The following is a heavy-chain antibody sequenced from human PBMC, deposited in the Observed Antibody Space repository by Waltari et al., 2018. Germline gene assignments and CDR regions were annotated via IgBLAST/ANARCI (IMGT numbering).Heavy chain of an antibody. V-gene: IGHV3-74*01. CDR1: GFTFSSYW. D-gene: IGHD3-16*01. Sequence: EVQLVESGGGFVRPGGSLRLPCAASGFTFSSYWLRWVRQAPGKGLVLVSDIKTDGSATNYADSVKGRFTISRDNAKNTLFLQMNSLTAEDTAVYYCARGGYYAMDVWGQGTTVTVSS. J-gene: IGHJ6*02. CDR3: ARGGYYAMDV. CDR2: IKTDGSAT.